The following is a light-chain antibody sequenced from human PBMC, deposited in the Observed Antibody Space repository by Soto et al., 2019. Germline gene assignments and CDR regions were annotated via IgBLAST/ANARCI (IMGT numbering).Light chain of an antibody. CDR3: SSYAGTPFV. Sequence: QSALTQPPSASGSTGQSFTISCTGTSSDVGGYNYVSWYQQHPGKAPKLMIYEVNKRPSGVPDRFSGSKSGNTASLTVSGLQAEDEADYYCSSYAGTPFVFGTGTKVTVL. CDR2: EVN. V-gene: IGLV2-8*01. CDR1: SSDVGGYNY. J-gene: IGLJ1*01.